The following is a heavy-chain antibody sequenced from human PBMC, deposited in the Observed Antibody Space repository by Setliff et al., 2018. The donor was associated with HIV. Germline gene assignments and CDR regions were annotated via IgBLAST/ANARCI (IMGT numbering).Heavy chain of an antibody. J-gene: IGHJ6*03. D-gene: IGHD1-26*01. Sequence: ASVKVSCKASGYIFTSYDINWVRQATGQGLGWMGWMNPNSGNTGYAQKLQGRVTITRNTPINTAYMELGSLRSEDTAVYYCARGYLISGTQKSYYMDVWGKGTTVTSP. CDR3: ARGYLISGTQKSYYMDV. CDR2: MNPNSGNT. CDR1: GYIFTSYD. V-gene: IGHV1-8*03.